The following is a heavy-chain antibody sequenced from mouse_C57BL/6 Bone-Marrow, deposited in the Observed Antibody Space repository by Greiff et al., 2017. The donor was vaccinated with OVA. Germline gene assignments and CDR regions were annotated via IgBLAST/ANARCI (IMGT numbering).Heavy chain of an antibody. Sequence: QVQLQQSGAELARPGASVKLSCKASGYTFTSYGISWVKQRTGQGLEWIGEIYPRSGNTYYNEKFKGKATLTADKSSSTAYMELRSLTSEDSAVYFCARHPWYYGRAWFAYWGQGTLVTVSA. CDR1: GYTFTSYG. J-gene: IGHJ3*01. CDR3: ARHPWYYGRAWFAY. V-gene: IGHV1-81*01. D-gene: IGHD1-1*01. CDR2: IYPRSGNT.